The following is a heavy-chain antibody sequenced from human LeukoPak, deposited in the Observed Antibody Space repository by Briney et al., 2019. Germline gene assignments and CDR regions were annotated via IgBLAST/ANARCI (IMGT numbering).Heavy chain of an antibody. CDR2: MTINGNYI. Sequence: GGSLRLSCAASGFNLTSYSMKWVRQAPGKGLEWVSCMTINGNYIYNEVSVKGRFTVSRDNAKNSLYLQMNSLRADDTAVYYCARAMVRWNDVWWFDPWGQGTLVTVSS. V-gene: IGHV3-21*01. J-gene: IGHJ5*02. CDR3: ARAMVRWNDVWWFDP. CDR1: GFNLTSYS. D-gene: IGHD1-1*01.